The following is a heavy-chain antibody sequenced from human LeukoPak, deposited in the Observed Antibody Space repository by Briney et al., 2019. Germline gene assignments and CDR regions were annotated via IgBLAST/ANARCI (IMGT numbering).Heavy chain of an antibody. CDR3: ARGGLIRGVIPGYYYYGLDV. CDR1: GFTDSSNY. CDR2: IYTDGSS. V-gene: IGHV3-66*01. J-gene: IGHJ6*02. D-gene: IGHD3-10*01. Sequence: GGSLRLSCAASGFTDSSNYMSWVRQAPGKGLEWVSVIYTDGSSYYADSVKGRFTISRDNSRNTLDLQMNSLRAEDTAVYHCARGGLIRGVIPGYYYYGLDVWGQGTTVTVSS.